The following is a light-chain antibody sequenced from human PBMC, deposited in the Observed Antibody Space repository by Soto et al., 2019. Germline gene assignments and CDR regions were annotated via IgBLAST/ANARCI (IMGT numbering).Light chain of an antibody. Sequence: QSVLTQPPSVSGAPGQRVTISFTGSSSNIGAGYDVQWYQQLPGTAPKLLMYGNTNRPSGVPDRFSGCKSGTSASLAITGLHAEDEADYYCQSYDSSLTALYVFGTGTKVTVL. CDR3: QSYDSSLTALYV. CDR1: SSNIGAGYD. CDR2: GNT. J-gene: IGLJ1*01. V-gene: IGLV1-40*01.